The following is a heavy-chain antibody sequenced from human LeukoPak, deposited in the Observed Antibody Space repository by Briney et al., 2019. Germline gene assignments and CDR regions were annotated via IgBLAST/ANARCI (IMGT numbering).Heavy chain of an antibody. V-gene: IGHV4-59*01. Sequence: SETLSLTCTVSGGSISSYYWSWIRQPPGKGLEWIGYIYYSGSTNYNPSLKSRVTISVDTSKNQFSLKLSSVTAADTAVYYCARVKRLGQWLVHYYYGMDVWGQGTTVTVSS. J-gene: IGHJ6*02. CDR2: IYYSGST. D-gene: IGHD6-19*01. CDR1: GGSISSYY. CDR3: ARVKRLGQWLVHYYYGMDV.